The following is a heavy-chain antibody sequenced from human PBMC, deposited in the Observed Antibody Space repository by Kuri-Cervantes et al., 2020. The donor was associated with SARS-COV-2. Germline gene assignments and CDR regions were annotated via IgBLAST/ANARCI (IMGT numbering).Heavy chain of an antibody. CDR3: TRHRSNCGGDCSDDAFDI. J-gene: IGHJ3*02. D-gene: IGHD2-21*02. V-gene: IGHV3-73*01. CDR1: GFTFSSYW. Sequence: GESLKISCAASGFTFSSYWMHWVRQASGKGLEWVGRIRSKANSCATAYAASVKGRFTISRDDSKNTAYLQMNSLKTEDTAVYYCTRHRSNCGGDCSDDAFDIWGQGTMVTVSS. CDR2: IRSKANSCAT.